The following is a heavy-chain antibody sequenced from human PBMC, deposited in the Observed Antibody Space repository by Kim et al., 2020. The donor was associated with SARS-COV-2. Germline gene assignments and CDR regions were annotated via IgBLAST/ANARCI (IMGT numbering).Heavy chain of an antibody. Sequence: GGSLRLSCAASGFSFSNYAMSWVRQAPGKGLEWVSAISGGGTSTYYADSVKGRVTISRDNSKNTMYLQMNGLRAEDTAVYYCAKDRNLDRFKDVWGQGTTVTVSS. J-gene: IGHJ6*02. D-gene: IGHD3-3*01. CDR3: AKDRNLDRFKDV. CDR2: ISGGGTST. V-gene: IGHV3-23*01. CDR1: GFSFSNYA.